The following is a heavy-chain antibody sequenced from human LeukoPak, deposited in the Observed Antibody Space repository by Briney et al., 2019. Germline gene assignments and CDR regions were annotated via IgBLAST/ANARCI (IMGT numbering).Heavy chain of an antibody. CDR3: AKESGYSPSYYFDY. J-gene: IGHJ4*02. CDR2: ISGSGDST. Sequence: GGSLRLSCAASGFTFSTYAMSWVRQAPGKGLAWVSVISGSGDSTYYAGSVEGRFTVSRDNSKNTLYLQINSLRAEDTALYYCAKESGYSPSYYFDYWGQGTLVTVSS. V-gene: IGHV3-23*01. CDR1: GFTFSTYA. D-gene: IGHD5-18*01.